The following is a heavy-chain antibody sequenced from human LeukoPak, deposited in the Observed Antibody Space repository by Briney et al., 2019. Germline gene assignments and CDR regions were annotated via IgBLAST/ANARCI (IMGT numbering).Heavy chain of an antibody. CDR1: SGCSCGYY. V-gene: IGHV4-34*01. J-gene: IGHJ4*02. CDR3: ARGRLVTPRGVIDN. D-gene: IGHD3-10*01. CDR2: INHIGRT. Sequence: SEKLSRKCAVDSGCSCGYYWMRLRLHTGKGRGWSGEINHIGRTNYDPSLKSRVIISVDTSKNQFCLKLSSVTAADTAVYFCARGRLVTPRGVIDNWGQGTLVTVSS.